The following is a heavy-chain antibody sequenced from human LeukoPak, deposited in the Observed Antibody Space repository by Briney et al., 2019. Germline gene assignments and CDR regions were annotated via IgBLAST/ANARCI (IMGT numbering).Heavy chain of an antibody. D-gene: IGHD6-19*01. V-gene: IGHV1-18*01. CDR3: ARDRGIAVAGTLDY. CDR2: ISAYNGNT. J-gene: IGHJ4*02. CDR1: GYTFTSYG. Sequence: ASVKVSCKASGYTFTSYGISWVRQAPGQGLEWMGWISAYNGNTNYAQKLQGRVTMTTDTSTSTAYMERRSLRSDDTAVYCCARDRGIAVAGTLDYWGQGTLVTVSS.